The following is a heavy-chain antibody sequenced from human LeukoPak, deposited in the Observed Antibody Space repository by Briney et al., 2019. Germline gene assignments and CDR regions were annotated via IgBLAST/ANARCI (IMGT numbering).Heavy chain of an antibody. CDR3: ARAGDYYGSGSYSNYFDY. D-gene: IGHD3-10*01. CDR2: INPSGGST. J-gene: IGHJ4*02. V-gene: IGHV1-46*03. Sequence: GASVKVSCKASGCTFTSYYMHWVRQAPGQGLEWMGIINPSGGSTSYAQKFQGRVTMTRDTSTSTVYMELSSLRSEDTAVYYCARAGDYYGSGSYSNYFDYWGQGTLVTVSS. CDR1: GCTFTSYY.